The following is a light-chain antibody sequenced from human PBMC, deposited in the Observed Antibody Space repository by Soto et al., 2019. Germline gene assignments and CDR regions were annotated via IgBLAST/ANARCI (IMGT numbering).Light chain of an antibody. CDR1: SSNIGANYD. V-gene: IGLV1-40*01. J-gene: IGLJ2*01. Sequence: QSVLTQPPSVSGAPGQGVTISCTGGSSNIGANYDVHWYQQLPGTAPKVLIYGNSNRPSGVPDRFSGSKSGTSASLAITGLQVEDEADYYCQSSDSSLSGHVVFGGGTKLTVL. CDR3: QSSDSSLSGHVV. CDR2: GNS.